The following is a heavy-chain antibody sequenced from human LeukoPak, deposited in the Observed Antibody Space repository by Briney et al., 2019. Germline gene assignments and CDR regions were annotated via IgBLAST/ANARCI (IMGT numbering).Heavy chain of an antibody. J-gene: IGHJ3*02. CDR2: VYYTGST. V-gene: IGHV4-59*08. CDR1: GASISTQY. CDR3: ANSLGSKNAFHI. Sequence: SETLSLTCTVSGASISTQYWTWIRQPPGKGLEWIGNVYYTGSTNYNPSLKSRVSISVDTSKNQFSLKLTSVTAADTAVYYCANSLGSKNAFHIRGQGTMVTVSS. D-gene: IGHD4-11*01.